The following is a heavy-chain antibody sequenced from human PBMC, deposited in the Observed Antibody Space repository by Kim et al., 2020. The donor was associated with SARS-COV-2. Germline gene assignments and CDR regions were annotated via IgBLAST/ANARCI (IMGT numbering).Heavy chain of an antibody. V-gene: IGHV4-59*01. D-gene: IGHD2-2*01. J-gene: IGHJ6*02. CDR3: VSSTRNYYYGMDV. Sequence: YNTSLQSRVTISVDPAKNQFSLKLSSVTAADSAVYYCVSSTRNYYYGMDVWGQGTTVTVSS.